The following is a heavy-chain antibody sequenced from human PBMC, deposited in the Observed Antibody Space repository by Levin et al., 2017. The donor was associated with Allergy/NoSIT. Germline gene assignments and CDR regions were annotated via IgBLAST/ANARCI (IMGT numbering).Heavy chain of an antibody. CDR1: GFTFDDYA. D-gene: IGHD3-9*01. CDR3: AKVNDILTGYFDY. CDR2: ISWNSGSI. V-gene: IGHV3-9*01. Sequence: GGSLRLSCAASGFTFDDYAMHWVRQAPGKGLEWVSGISWNSGSIGYADSVKGRFTISRDNAKNSLYLQMNSLRAEDTALYYCAKVNDILTGYFDYWGQGTLVTVSA. J-gene: IGHJ4*02.